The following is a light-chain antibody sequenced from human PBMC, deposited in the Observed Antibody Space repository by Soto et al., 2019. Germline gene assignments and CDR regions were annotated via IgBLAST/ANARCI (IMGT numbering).Light chain of an antibody. CDR3: GTWDSSLSAYV. J-gene: IGLJ1*01. V-gene: IGLV1-51*01. Sequence: QAVLTQPPSVSAAPGQKVTISCSGSSSNIGTNYVSWYQQLPGTAPKLLIYDNDKRPSGIPDRFSGSKSGTSATLGITGLLTGDEADYYCGTWDSSLSAYVFGTGTKVTVL. CDR2: DND. CDR1: SSNIGTNY.